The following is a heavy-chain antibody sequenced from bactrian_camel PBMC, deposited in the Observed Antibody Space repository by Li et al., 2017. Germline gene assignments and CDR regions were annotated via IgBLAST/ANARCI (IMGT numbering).Heavy chain of an antibody. V-gene: IGHV3-2*01. CDR2: IYIGGSGTT. Sequence: HVQLVESGGGLVQPGGSLRLSCTASRFSFTKYYMSWVRHVPGKGLEWVSTIYIGGSGTTYYADSVKGRFTISRDNAKNTLYLQMNSLETEDTAVYYCATLCCGGTLYSRGTQVTVS. CDR1: RFSFTKYY. D-gene: IGHD1*01. J-gene: IGHJ4*01.